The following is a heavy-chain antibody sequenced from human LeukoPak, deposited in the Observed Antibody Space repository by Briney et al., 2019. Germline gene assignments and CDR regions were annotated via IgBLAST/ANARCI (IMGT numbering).Heavy chain of an antibody. CDR2: ISWNSGSI. V-gene: IGHV3-9*01. J-gene: IGHJ4*02. D-gene: IGHD5-12*01. CDR3: AKSRWLRSTFDY. Sequence: GGSLRLSCAASGFTFDDYAMHWVRQAPGKGLEWVSGISWNSGSIGYADSVKGRFTISRDNAKNSLYLQMNSLRAEDTALYYXAKSRWLRSTFDYWGQGTLVTVSS. CDR1: GFTFDDYA.